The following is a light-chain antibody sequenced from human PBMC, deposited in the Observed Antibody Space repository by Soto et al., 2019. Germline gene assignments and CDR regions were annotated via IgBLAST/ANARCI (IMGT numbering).Light chain of an antibody. CDR2: LAS. CDR1: QSVLYSSNNKNY. V-gene: IGKV4-1*01. Sequence: DIVMTQSPDSLAVSLGERATINCKASQSVLYSSNNKNYLAWYQEKPGKPPKMVIYLASTRESGVPDRFSGSGSGTDFTLTISSLQAEDVAVYYCQQYYRTTPAFGQGTKLEIK. J-gene: IGKJ2*01. CDR3: QQYYRTTPA.